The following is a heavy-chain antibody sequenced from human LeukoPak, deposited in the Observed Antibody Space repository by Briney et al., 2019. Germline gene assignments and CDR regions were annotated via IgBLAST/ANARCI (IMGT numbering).Heavy chain of an antibody. CDR3: ASLGYCSSTSCSPDY. CDR2: IYYSGST. V-gene: IGHV4-59*08. CDR1: GFTFSDYY. Sequence: GSLRLSCAASGFTFSDYYMSWIRQPPGKGLEWIGYIYYSGSTNYNPSLKSRITISVDTSKNQFSLKLSSVTAADTAVYYCASLGYCSSTSCSPDYWGQGTLVTVSS. D-gene: IGHD2-2*01. J-gene: IGHJ4*02.